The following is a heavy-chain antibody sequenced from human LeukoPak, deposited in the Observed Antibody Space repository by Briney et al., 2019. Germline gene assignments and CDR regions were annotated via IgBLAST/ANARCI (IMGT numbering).Heavy chain of an antibody. CDR2: ISPSHGST. Sequence: GGSLRLSCAASGFTFSSYGISWVRQAPGKGLEWVSAISPSHGSTYYADSVKGRFTISRDNAKNSLYLQMNSLRAEDTAVYYCASSSPVAGPPWGQGTLVTVSS. CDR1: GFTFSSYG. J-gene: IGHJ5*02. V-gene: IGHV3-23*01. D-gene: IGHD6-19*01. CDR3: ASSSPVAGPP.